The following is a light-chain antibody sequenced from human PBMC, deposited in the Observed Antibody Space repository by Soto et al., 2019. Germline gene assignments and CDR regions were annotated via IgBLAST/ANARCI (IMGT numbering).Light chain of an antibody. CDR2: GAS. CDR3: QQYGSSHIT. Sequence: EILFTPSPGPLSLSPVDRATLSCRSSQSVSSEYLAWYQQRPDQAPRLLFYGASSRATGIPDRFSGSWSGTDFTLTISSLEPEELAVYYCQQYGSSHITVGQGTQVAIK. J-gene: IGKJ1*01. V-gene: IGKV3-20*01. CDR1: QSVSSEY.